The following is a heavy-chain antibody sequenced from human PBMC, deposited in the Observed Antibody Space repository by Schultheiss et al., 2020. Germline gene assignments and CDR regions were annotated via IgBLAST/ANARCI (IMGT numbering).Heavy chain of an antibody. V-gene: IGHV1-69*06. CDR3: ARAPWRGSTSPRGSYYGMDV. Sequence: SVTVSCKASGGTFSSYAISWVRQAPGQGLEWMGGIIPIFGTANYAQKFQGRVTITADKSTSTAYMELSSLRSEDTAVYYCARAPWRGSTSPRGSYYGMDVWGQGTTVTVS. J-gene: IGHJ6*02. CDR2: IIPIFGTA. CDR1: GGTFSSYA. D-gene: IGHD2-2*01.